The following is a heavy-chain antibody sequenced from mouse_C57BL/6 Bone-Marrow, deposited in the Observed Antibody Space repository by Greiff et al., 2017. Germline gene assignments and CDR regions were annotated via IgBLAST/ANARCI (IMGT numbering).Heavy chain of an antibody. CDR1: GYTFTSYW. V-gene: IGHV1-55*01. Sequence: QVQLKQPGAELVKPGASVKMSCKASGYTFTSYWITWVKQRPGQGLEWIGDIYPGSGSTNYNEKFKSKATLTVDTSSSTAYMQLSSLTSEDSAVYYCARWGTTVVAPYWYFDVWGTGTTVTVSS. J-gene: IGHJ1*03. CDR2: IYPGSGST. D-gene: IGHD1-1*01. CDR3: ARWGTTVVAPYWYFDV.